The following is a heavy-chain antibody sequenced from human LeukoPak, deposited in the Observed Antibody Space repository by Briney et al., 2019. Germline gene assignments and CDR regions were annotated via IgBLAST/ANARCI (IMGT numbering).Heavy chain of an antibody. J-gene: IGHJ4*02. D-gene: IGHD3-10*01. CDR2: INHSGST. CDR1: GGSFSGYY. CDR3: ARGPRRLLWFGEPTQTSYYFDY. Sequence: PSETLSLTCAVYGGSFSGYYWSWIRQPPGKGLEWIGEINHSGSTNYNPSLKSRVTISVDTSKNQFSLQLSSVTAADTAVYYCARGPRRLLWFGEPTQTSYYFDYWGQGTLVTVSS. V-gene: IGHV4-34*01.